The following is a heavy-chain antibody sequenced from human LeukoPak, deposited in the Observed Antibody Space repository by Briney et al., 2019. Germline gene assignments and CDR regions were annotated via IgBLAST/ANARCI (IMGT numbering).Heavy chain of an antibody. CDR2: IYYSGST. D-gene: IGHD3-22*01. J-gene: IGHJ1*01. CDR1: GGSISSSNYY. Sequence: SETLSLTCTVSGGSISSSNYYWGWIRQPPGKGLEWIGSIYYSGSTYYNPSLKSRVTISVDTSKNQFSLKLSSVTAADTAVYYCARDYDSSGYYHRAFQHWGQGTLVTVSS. CDR3: ARDYDSSGYYHRAFQH. V-gene: IGHV4-39*07.